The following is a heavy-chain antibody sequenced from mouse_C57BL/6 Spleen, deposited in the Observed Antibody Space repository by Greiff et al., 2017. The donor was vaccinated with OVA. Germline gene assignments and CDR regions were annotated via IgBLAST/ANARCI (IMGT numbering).Heavy chain of an antibody. D-gene: IGHD2-14*01. V-gene: IGHV5-17*01. Sequence: EVQLVESGGGLVKPGGSLKLSCAASGFTFSDYGMHWVRQAPEKGLEWVAYISSGSSTINYADTVKGRFTISRDNAKSTLFLQLTTLRSEDSAMYYSARAYYRYYYAMDYWGQGTSVTVSS. CDR3: ARAYYRYYYAMDY. J-gene: IGHJ4*01. CDR2: ISSGSSTI. CDR1: GFTFSDYG.